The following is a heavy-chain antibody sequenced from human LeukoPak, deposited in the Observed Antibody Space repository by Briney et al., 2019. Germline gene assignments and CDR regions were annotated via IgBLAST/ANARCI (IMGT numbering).Heavy chain of an antibody. CDR1: GGSISSGGYY. V-gene: IGHV4-30-2*01. D-gene: IGHD3-22*01. CDR3: AGSGGWYYYDSSGYYPDY. J-gene: IGHJ4*02. CDR2: IYHSGST. Sequence: PSETLSLTCTVSGGSISSGGYYWSWLRQPPGKGLEWIGYIYHSGSTYYNPSLKSRVTISVDRSKNQFSLKLSSVTAADTAVYYCAGSGGWYYYDSSGYYPDYWGQGTLVTVSS.